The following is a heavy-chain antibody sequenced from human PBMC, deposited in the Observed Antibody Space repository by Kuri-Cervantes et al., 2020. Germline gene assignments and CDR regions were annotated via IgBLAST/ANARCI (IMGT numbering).Heavy chain of an antibody. V-gene: IGHV3-33*06. Sequence: GESLKISCAASGFTFSSYGMHWVRQAPGKGLEWVAVIWYDGSNKYYADSVKGRFTISRDNSKNTLYLQMNSLRDEDAAIYFCSNAAYDNYYYYMDVWGKGTTVTVSS. CDR3: SNAAYDNYYYYMDV. CDR1: GFTFSSYG. CDR2: IWYDGSNK. J-gene: IGHJ6*03. D-gene: IGHD5-12*01.